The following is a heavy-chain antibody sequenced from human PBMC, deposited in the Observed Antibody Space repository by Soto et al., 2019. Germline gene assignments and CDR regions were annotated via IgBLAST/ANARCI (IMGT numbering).Heavy chain of an antibody. D-gene: IGHD1-26*01. V-gene: IGHV3-48*01. CDR3: AREVDFQH. CDR1: GFTFSSYS. CDR2: ISSSSSTI. Sequence: DVQLVESGGGLVQPGGSLRLSCAASGFTFSSYSMNWVRQAPGKGLEWVSYISSSSSTIYYADSVKGRFTISRDNAKNSLYLQMNSLRAEDTAVYYCAREVDFQHWGQGTLVPVSS. J-gene: IGHJ1*01.